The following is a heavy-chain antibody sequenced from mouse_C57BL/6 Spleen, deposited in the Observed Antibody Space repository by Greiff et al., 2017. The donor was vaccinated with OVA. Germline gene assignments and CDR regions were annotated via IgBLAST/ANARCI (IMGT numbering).Heavy chain of an antibody. J-gene: IGHJ3*01. V-gene: IGHV5-6*01. CDR2: LSSGGCYT. CDR1: GFTFSSYG. D-gene: IGHD2-4*01. Sequence: EVKLMESGGDLVKPGGSLKLSCAASGFTFSSYGMSWVRQTPDPRLEWVATLSSGGCYTYYPDSVKGRVTISRDNAKNTLYLQMSSLKSEDTAMYYCARHPSYDYDEGFADWGQGTLVTVSA. CDR3: ARHPSYDYDEGFAD.